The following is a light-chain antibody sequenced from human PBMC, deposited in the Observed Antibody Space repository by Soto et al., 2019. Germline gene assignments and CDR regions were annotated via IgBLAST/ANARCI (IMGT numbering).Light chain of an antibody. CDR1: QSISSY. CDR2: GAS. Sequence: DIQMTQSPSSLSASVGDRVTITCRASQSISSYLNWYQQKPGKAPELLIYGASSLQSGVPSRFSGRGSGTDFTLTISSLQPEDFTTYYCQQSYSTPFTFGPGTKVDIK. V-gene: IGKV1-39*01. CDR3: QQSYSTPFT. J-gene: IGKJ3*01.